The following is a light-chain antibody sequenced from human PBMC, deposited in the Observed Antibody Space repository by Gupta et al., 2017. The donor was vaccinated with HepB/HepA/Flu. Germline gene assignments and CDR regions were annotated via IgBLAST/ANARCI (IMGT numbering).Light chain of an antibody. CDR3: QERDNWLS. V-gene: IGKV3-11*02. J-gene: IGKJ4*01. CDR1: QSVNTY. Sequence: IVLTQSPATLSVSPGETATLSCRASQSVNTYLDWYQQKLGQAPRLLIYDASTRAIGVTVRFSGSGSGRDFTLTSSGREPEDFEVYYWQERDNWLSFGGGTRVEIK. CDR2: DAS.